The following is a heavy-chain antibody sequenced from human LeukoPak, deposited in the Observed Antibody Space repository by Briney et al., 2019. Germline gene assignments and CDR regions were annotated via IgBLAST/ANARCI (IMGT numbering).Heavy chain of an antibody. CDR1: GGSFSGYY. CDR2: INHSGST. CDR3: ARRDGDYDYYYYMDV. V-gene: IGHV4-34*01. J-gene: IGHJ6*03. Sequence: SETLSLTCAVYGGSFSGYYWSWIRQPPGKGLEWIGEINHSGSTNYNPSLKSRVTISVDTSKNQFSLKLSSVTAADTAVYYCARRDGDYDYYYYMDVWGKGTTVTISS. D-gene: IGHD4-17*01.